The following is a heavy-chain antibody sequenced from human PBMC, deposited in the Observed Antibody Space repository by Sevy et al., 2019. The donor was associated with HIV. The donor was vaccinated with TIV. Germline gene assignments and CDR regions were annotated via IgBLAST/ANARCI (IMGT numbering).Heavy chain of an antibody. CDR2: ISDDGNNK. CDR1: GFTFSTYA. J-gene: IGHJ4*02. D-gene: IGHD3-22*01. V-gene: IGHV3-30*04. CDR3: ASHYYDTTGYYYPLDY. Sequence: GGSLRLSCTASGFTFSTYAMYWVRQAPGKGLEWVAVISDDGNNKDYADPVKGRFTVSRANSKNTLYLQMYSLRAEDTAVYYCASHYYDTTGYYYPLDYWGQGTLVTVSS.